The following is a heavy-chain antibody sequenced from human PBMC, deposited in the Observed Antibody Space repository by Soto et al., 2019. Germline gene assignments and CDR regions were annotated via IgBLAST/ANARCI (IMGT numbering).Heavy chain of an antibody. CDR3: ARELAHQPFYGMDV. CDR2: ISYDGSNK. J-gene: IGHJ6*02. Sequence: GGSLRLSCAASGFTFSSYAMHWVRQAPGKGLEWVAVISYDGSNKYYADSVKGRFTISRDNSKNTLYLQMNSLRAEDTAVYYCARELAHQPFYGMDVWGQGTTVTVSS. CDR1: GFTFSSYA. D-gene: IGHD2-2*01. V-gene: IGHV3-30-3*01.